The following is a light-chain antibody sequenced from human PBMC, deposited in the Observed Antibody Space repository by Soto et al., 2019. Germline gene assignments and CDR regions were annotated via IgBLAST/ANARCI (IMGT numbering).Light chain of an antibody. J-gene: IGKJ1*01. Sequence: EIVMTQSPATLSVSPGERATLSCRASQSVRGNLAWYQQKPGQSPRLLIFGASTRATGVPDRFSGSGSGPEFILTISSLQSEDFAIYYCQHYDDWPRTFGLGTKVEVK. CDR1: QSVRGN. CDR2: GAS. CDR3: QHYDDWPRT. V-gene: IGKV3-15*01.